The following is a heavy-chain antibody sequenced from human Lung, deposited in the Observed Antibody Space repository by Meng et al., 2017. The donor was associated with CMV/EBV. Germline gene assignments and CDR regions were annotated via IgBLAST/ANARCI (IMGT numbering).Heavy chain of an antibody. Sequence: SXTXSPXCTVPGGSISSYYWSWIRQPPGKGLEWIGYIYYSGSTNYNPSLKSRVTISVDTSKNQFSLKLSSVTATDTAVYYCAREVKGSYDFWSGYNWFDSXGQGXLVTVSS. J-gene: IGHJ5*01. D-gene: IGHD3-3*01. CDR1: GGSISSYY. CDR2: IYYSGST. CDR3: AREVKGSYDFWSGYNWFDS. V-gene: IGHV4-59*01.